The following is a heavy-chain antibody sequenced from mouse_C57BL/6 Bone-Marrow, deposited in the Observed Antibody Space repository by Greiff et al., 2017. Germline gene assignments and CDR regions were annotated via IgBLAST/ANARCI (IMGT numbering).Heavy chain of an antibody. V-gene: IGHV1-52*01. Sequence: QVQLQQPGAELVRPGSSEKLSCKASGYTFTSYWMHWVKQRPIQGLEWIGNIDPSDSETHYNQKFKDKATLTVDKSSSTAYMQLSSLTSEDSAVYYCARGITTVHFDYWGQGTTLTVSS. J-gene: IGHJ2*01. CDR2: IDPSDSET. CDR3: ARGITTVHFDY. D-gene: IGHD2-4*01. CDR1: GYTFTSYW.